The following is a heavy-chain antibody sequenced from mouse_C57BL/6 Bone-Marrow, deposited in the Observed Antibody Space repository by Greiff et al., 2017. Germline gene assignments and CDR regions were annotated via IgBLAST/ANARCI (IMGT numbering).Heavy chain of an antibody. J-gene: IGHJ3*01. CDR1: VFSLSTFGMG. CDR3: ARRAEALRPFAY. Sequence: QVTLKVSGPGILQPSQTLSLTCSFSVFSLSTFGMGVSWIRQPSGKGLEWLAHIYWDEDKHYKPSLKSRLTISKDTSNNQVFLKITTVDTADTATYYSARRAEALRPFAYWGQGTLVTVSA. V-gene: IGHV8-9*01. CDR2: IYWDEDK. D-gene: IGHD1-1*01.